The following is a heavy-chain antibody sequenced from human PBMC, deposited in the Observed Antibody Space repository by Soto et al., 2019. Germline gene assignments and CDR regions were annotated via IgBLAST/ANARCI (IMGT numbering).Heavy chain of an antibody. D-gene: IGHD3-16*01. V-gene: IGHV1-18*01. J-gene: IGHJ6*04. Sequence: QVQLVQSGDEVKKPGASVKVSCKASGYIFVNYGIAWVRQAPRPGLEWMGCISPYTGNTHSASKVQGRLTMTTDTSTSTAYMDRGSLTSADTAVYYCVMVDNYVTPTPQDVWGKGTTVTVSS. CDR3: VMVDNYVTPTPQDV. CDR2: ISPYTGNT. CDR1: GYIFVNYG.